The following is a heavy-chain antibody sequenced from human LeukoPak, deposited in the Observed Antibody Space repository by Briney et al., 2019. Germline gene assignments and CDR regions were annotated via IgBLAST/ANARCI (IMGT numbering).Heavy chain of an antibody. CDR1: GFTFSSYA. J-gene: IGHJ4*02. Sequence: GRSLRLSCAASGFTFSSYAMHWVRQAPGKGLEWVAVISYDGSNKYYADSVKGRFTISRDNSKNTLYLQMNSLRAEDTAVYYCARDLSHIVVVIVYYFDYWGQGTLVTVSS. CDR2: ISYDGSNK. CDR3: ARDLSHIVVVIVYYFDY. D-gene: IGHD2-21*01. V-gene: IGHV3-30-3*01.